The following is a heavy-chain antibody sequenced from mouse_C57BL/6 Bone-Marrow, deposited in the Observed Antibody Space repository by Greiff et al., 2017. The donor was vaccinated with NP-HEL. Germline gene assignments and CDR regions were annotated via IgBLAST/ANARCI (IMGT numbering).Heavy chain of an antibody. CDR1: GYTFTDHT. J-gene: IGHJ1*03. Sequence: VKLQESDAELVKPGASVKISCKVSGYTFTDHTIHWMKQRPEQGLEWIGYIYPRDGSTKYNEKFKGKATLTADKSSSTAYMQLNSLTSEDSAVYFCARDYGSSYPSYWYFDVWGTGTTVTVSS. CDR3: ARDYGSSYPSYWYFDV. D-gene: IGHD1-1*01. CDR2: IYPRDGST. V-gene: IGHV1-78*01.